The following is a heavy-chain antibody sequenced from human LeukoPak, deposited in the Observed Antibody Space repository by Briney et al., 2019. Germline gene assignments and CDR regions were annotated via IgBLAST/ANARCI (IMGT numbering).Heavy chain of an antibody. Sequence: SETLSLTCTVSDGSLSSSSYYWAWIRQPPGKGLEIIGNIYYTGSTYYNTSLKSRVTIFVDTPKNQFSLNLSSVTAADTAVYYCTRPPYYYGSGSYGMDVWGQGTTVTVSS. D-gene: IGHD3-10*01. V-gene: IGHV4-39*01. CDR3: TRPPYYYGSGSYGMDV. CDR2: IYYTGST. J-gene: IGHJ6*02. CDR1: DGSLSSSSYY.